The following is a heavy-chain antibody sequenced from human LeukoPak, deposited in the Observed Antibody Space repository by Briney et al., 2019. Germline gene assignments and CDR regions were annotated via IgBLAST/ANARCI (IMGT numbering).Heavy chain of an antibody. D-gene: IGHD3-3*01. CDR3: ATDRGWRTSGYYLYYFEC. V-gene: IGHV3-7*01. CDR2: IKHDGSEK. J-gene: IGHJ4*02. Sequence: GGSLRLSCAASGFIFTNYFMSWVRQAPGKGLEWVASIKHDGSEKYYVDSVRGRFTISRDNTMNSLYLQMSSLRAEDTAVYYCATDRGWRTSGYYLYYFECWGQGTLVTFSS. CDR1: GFIFTNYF.